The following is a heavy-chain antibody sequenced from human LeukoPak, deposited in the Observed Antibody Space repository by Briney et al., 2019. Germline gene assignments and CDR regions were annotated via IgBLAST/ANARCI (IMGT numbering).Heavy chain of an antibody. CDR1: GSYFITYW. Sequence: GASLQISCKGSGSYFITYWIGWVRPLPGKGLEWMGIIYPSNSDTRYSPSFQGQVTFSADKSISTAYLQWSSLKASDTAMYYCARHRVDSSSPRGMDVWGQGTTVTVSS. V-gene: IGHV5-51*01. CDR2: IYPSNSDT. D-gene: IGHD6-13*01. CDR3: ARHRVDSSSPRGMDV. J-gene: IGHJ6*02.